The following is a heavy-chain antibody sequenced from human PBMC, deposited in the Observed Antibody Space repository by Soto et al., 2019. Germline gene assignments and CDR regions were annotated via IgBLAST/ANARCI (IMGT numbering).Heavy chain of an antibody. Sequence: ASVKVSCKASGGTFSSYTISWVRQAPGQGLEWMGGIIPIFGTANYAQKFQGRVTITADESTSTAYMELSSLRSEDTAVYYCASLSITIFGVVTRGMDVWGQGTTVTVSS. D-gene: IGHD3-3*01. V-gene: IGHV1-69*13. CDR1: GGTFSSYT. CDR3: ASLSITIFGVVTRGMDV. J-gene: IGHJ6*02. CDR2: IIPIFGTA.